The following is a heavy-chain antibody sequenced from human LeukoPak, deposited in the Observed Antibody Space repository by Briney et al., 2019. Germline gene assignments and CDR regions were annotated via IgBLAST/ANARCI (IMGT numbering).Heavy chain of an antibody. J-gene: IGHJ4*02. CDR2: LSGNGGST. CDR1: GFTFSTYA. V-gene: IGHV3-23*01. D-gene: IGHD1-26*01. CDR3: AKGLGPFDY. Sequence: GGSLRLSCAASGFTFSTYAMNWVRQAPGRGLEWVSTLSGNGGSTYYADSVKGRFTISRDNSKNTLYLQMNSLRAEDTAVYYCAKGLGPFDYWGQGTLVTVSS.